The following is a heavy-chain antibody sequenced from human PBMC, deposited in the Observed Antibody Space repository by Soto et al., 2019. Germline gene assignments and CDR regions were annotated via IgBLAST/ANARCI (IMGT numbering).Heavy chain of an antibody. CDR2: IHDSGIT. CDR1: GGSISFYY. CDR3: GGCRPERMRTFVR. J-gene: IGHJ3*01. D-gene: IGHD3-3*02. Sequence: SETLSLTCTVSGGSISFYYWTWIRQPPGKGLEWIGYIHDSGITDYNPSLKSRVTISEDTSKNQFSLKLRSVTAPDPANSFRGGCRPERMRTFVRWGPGTMLTV. V-gene: IGHV4-59*08.